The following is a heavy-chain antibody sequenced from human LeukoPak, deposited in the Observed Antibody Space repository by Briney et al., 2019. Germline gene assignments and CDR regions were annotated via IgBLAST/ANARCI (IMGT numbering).Heavy chain of an antibody. CDR3: ARSYRYYMDV. Sequence: SETLSLTCAVYGGSFSGYYWSWIRQPPGKGLEWIGEINHSGSTNYNPSLKSRVTISVDTSKNQFSLKLKSVTAADTSVYYCARSYRYYMDVWGKGTTVTISS. CDR1: GGSFSGYY. J-gene: IGHJ6*03. V-gene: IGHV4-34*01. D-gene: IGHD3-16*02. CDR2: INHSGST.